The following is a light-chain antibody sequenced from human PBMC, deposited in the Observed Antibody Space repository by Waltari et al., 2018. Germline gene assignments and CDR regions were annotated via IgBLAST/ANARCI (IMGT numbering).Light chain of an antibody. CDR3: SSYTSTSAIV. V-gene: IGLV2-14*03. Sequence: QSALTQPASVSGSPGQSITIPCTGTSSDGGGYNYVSWYQHHPGKAPKLMIFDVTRWPSGVSNRFSGSKSGNTASLTISGLQAEDEADYYCSSYTSTSAIVFGGGTKVTVL. CDR2: DVT. CDR1: SSDGGGYNY. J-gene: IGLJ2*01.